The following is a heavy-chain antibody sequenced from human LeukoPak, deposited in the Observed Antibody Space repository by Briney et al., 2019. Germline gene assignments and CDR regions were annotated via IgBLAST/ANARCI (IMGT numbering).Heavy chain of an antibody. Sequence: ASVWVSCKASGYTFTDYYTHWVRQAPGQGLEWMGCINPNSGGTNYAQKFQGRVTMTRDTSINTAYMELSSLRSDDTAVYYCARDGRSGWHYFDHWGQGTLVTVSS. V-gene: IGHV1-2*02. J-gene: IGHJ4*02. D-gene: IGHD6-19*01. CDR2: INPNSGGT. CDR3: ARDGRSGWHYFDH. CDR1: GYTFTDYY.